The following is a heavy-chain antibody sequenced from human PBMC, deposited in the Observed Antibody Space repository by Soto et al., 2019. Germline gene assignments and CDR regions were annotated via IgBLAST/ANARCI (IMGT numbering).Heavy chain of an antibody. Sequence: SVKVSCKASGGTFSSYAISWVRQAPGQGLEWMGGIIPIFGTANYAQKFQGRVTMTTDTSTSTAYMELRSLRSDDTAVYYCARDRALELGDYWGQGTLVTVSS. CDR1: GGTFSSYA. CDR2: IIPIFGTA. CDR3: ARDRALELGDY. D-gene: IGHD1-26*01. J-gene: IGHJ4*02. V-gene: IGHV1-69*05.